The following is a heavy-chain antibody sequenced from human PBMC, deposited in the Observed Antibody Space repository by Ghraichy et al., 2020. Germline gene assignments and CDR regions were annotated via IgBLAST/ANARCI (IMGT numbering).Heavy chain of an antibody. D-gene: IGHD5-18*01. V-gene: IGHV3-64D*06. Sequence: GGSLRLSCSASGFTFRTYAVYWVRQAPGKGLEYVSAIDTTGLKTYYADSVKGRFAMSRDLSKNTVSLEMSGLRRDDTAMYYCVRVMSRRQSWLGCADLWGQGTRVTVSS. CDR3: VRVMSRRQSWLGCADL. J-gene: IGHJ4*02. CDR1: GFTFRTYA. CDR2: IDTTGLKT.